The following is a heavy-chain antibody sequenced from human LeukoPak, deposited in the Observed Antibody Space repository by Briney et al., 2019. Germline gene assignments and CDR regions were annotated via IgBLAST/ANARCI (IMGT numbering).Heavy chain of an antibody. V-gene: IGHV3-7*01. CDR1: GFTFSSHW. J-gene: IGHJ4*02. Sequence: GGSLRLSCAASGFTFSSHWMSWVRQAPGKGLEWVANIKQDGSEKYYVDSVKGRFTISRDNTKNSLYLQMNSLRAEDTAVYYCARDRLNAFWSGDSWDYWGQGTLVAVSS. CDR3: ARDRLNAFWSGDSWDY. CDR2: IKQDGSEK. D-gene: IGHD3-3*01.